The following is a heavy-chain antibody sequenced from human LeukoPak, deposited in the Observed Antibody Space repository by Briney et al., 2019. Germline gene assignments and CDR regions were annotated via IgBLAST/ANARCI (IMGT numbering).Heavy chain of an antibody. V-gene: IGHV4-39*01. D-gene: IGHD4-17*01. CDR2: INYSGST. CDR1: GGSISSSSYY. J-gene: IGHJ5*02. Sequence: PSETLSLTCTVSGGSISSSSYYWGWIRQPPGKGLEWIGSINYSGSTYYNPSLKSRVTISVDTSKNQFSLKLSSVTAADTALYYCARLSDYGDYVPRNWFDPWGQGTLVTVSS. CDR3: ARLSDYGDYVPRNWFDP.